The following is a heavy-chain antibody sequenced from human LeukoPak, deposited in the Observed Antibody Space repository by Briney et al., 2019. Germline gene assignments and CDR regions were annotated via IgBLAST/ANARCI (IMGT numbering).Heavy chain of an antibody. D-gene: IGHD1-26*01. J-gene: IGHJ4*02. V-gene: IGHV4-34*01. CDR2: INHSGST. CDR1: GGSFSGYY. CDR3: AKDGPPRRWGATFLDY. Sequence: SETLSLTCAVYGGSFSGYYWSWIRQPPGKGLEWIGEINHSGSTNYNPSLKSRVTISVDTSKNQFSLKLSSVTAADTAVYYCAKDGPPRRWGATFLDYWGQGTLVTVSS.